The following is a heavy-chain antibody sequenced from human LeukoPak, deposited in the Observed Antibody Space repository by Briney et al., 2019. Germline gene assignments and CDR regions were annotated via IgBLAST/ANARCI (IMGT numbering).Heavy chain of an antibody. Sequence: PGGSLRLSCAASGFTVSSYGMHWVRQAPGKGLEWVAVISYDGSNKYYADSVKGRFTISRDNSKNTLYLQMNSLGAEDTAVFYCAKSQGNYYFEYWGQGTLVTVSS. D-gene: IGHD1-7*01. J-gene: IGHJ4*02. CDR3: AKSQGNYYFEY. CDR1: GFTVSSYG. CDR2: ISYDGSNK. V-gene: IGHV3-30*18.